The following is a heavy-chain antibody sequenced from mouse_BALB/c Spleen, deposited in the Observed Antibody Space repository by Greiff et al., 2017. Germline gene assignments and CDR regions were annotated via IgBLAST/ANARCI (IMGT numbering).Heavy chain of an antibody. Sequence: EVKLVESGGGLVQPGGSLKLSCAASGFTFSSYTMSWVRQTPEKRLEWVAYISNGGGSTYYPDTVKSRFTISRDNAKNTLYLQMSSLKSEDTAMYYCARGGYYLDYWGQGTTLTVSS. CDR3: ARGGYYLDY. CDR2: ISNGGGST. J-gene: IGHJ2*01. CDR1: GFTFSSYT. V-gene: IGHV5-12-2*01.